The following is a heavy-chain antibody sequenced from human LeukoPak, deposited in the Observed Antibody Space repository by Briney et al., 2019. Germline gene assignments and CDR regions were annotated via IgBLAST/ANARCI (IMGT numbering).Heavy chain of an antibody. J-gene: IGHJ5*02. CDR2: ISSGGSTI. Sequence: GGSLRLSCAASGFTFSDYYMSWIRQAPGKGLEWVSYISSGGSTIYYADSVKGRFTISRDNAKNSLYLQMNSLRAEDTAVYYCARARVPAAINWFDPWGQGTLVTVSS. D-gene: IGHD2-2*01. CDR1: GFTFSDYY. V-gene: IGHV3-11*01. CDR3: ARARVPAAINWFDP.